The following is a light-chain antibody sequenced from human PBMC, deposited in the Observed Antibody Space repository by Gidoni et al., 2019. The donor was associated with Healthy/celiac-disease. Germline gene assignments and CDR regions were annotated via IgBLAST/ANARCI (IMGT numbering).Light chain of an antibody. J-gene: IGLJ2*01. CDR3: SSYAGSNNGV. CDR2: EVS. CDR1: SSDVGGYNY. Sequence: QSALTQPPSASGVTGQSVTISCTGTSSDVGGYNYVSWYQQHPGTALKLMIYEVSKRPSGVPDRFSGSKSGNTASLTVSWLQAEDDSDYYCSSYAGSNNGVFGGGTKLTVL. V-gene: IGLV2-8*01.